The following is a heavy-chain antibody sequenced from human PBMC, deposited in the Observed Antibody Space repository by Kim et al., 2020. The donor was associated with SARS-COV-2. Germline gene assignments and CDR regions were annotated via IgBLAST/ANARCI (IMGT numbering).Heavy chain of an antibody. J-gene: IGHJ4*02. V-gene: IGHV3-9*01. Sequence: GGSLRLSCAASGFSFGDYAMHWVRQAPGKGLEWVSGITWNSGIVAYADSVKGRFTISRDNAQNSLDLQMNSLRPEETAFYYCAKDAGGGLGELLYGRYFDYWGQGTLVTVSS. D-gene: IGHD3-10*01. CDR1: GFSFGDYA. CDR3: AKDAGGGLGELLYGRYFDY. CDR2: ITWNSGIV.